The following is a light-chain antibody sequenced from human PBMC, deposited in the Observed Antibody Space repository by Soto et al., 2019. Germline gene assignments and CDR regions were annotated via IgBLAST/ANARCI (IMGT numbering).Light chain of an antibody. V-gene: IGKV2-28*01. CDR1: QSLLQTNGNTY. J-gene: IGKJ4*01. CDR3: MQALQTPFT. Sequence: DIVMTQSPLSLPVTPGEPASISYSSSQSLLQTNGNTYLDWYLQKPGQSPQLLISLATNRASGVPDRFSGSGSGTDFTLKISRVEAEDVGVYYCMQALQTPFTFGGGTKVDIK. CDR2: LAT.